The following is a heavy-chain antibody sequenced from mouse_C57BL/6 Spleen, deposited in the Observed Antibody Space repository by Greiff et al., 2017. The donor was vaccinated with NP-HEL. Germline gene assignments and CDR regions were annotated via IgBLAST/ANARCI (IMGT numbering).Heavy chain of an antibody. J-gene: IGHJ3*01. D-gene: IGHD2-2*01. CDR3: ARSDYGYAFAY. CDR1: GYTFTDYY. V-gene: IGHV1-26*01. CDR2: INPNNGGT. Sequence: EVQLQQSGPELVKPGASVKISCKASGYTFTDYYMNWVKQSHGKSLEWIGDINPNNGGTSYNQKFKGKATLTVDKSSSTAYMELRSLTSEDSAVYYCARSDYGYAFAYWGQGTLVTVSA.